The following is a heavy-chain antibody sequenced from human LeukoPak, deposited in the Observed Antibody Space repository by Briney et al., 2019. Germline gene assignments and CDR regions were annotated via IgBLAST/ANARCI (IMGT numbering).Heavy chain of an antibody. CDR2: ISGSSTTI. CDR3: ARDLVGATAS. D-gene: IGHD1-26*01. Sequence: GGSLRLSCAASGFTFSTYSINWVRQAPGKRLEWVSYISGSSTTIYYADSVKGRFTISRDNAKNSLYLQMNSLRDEDTAVYFCARDLVGATASRGQGTLVTVSS. J-gene: IGHJ4*02. V-gene: IGHV3-48*02. CDR1: GFTFSTYS.